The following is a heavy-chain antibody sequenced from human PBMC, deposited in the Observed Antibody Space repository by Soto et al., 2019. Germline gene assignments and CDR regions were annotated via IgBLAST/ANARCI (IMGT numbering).Heavy chain of an antibody. D-gene: IGHD1-1*01. V-gene: IGHV3-53*01. CDR1: GLTVSGKKY. Sequence: DVQLVESGGGLIQPGESLRLSCAAVGLTVSGKKYVAWGRQAPGKGLEWVSALYDVDGTYYADSVKGRFTTSRDSSKTTVYLQMNGLRPDDTAVYYCASWHEREHAYDVWGQGTTVTVSS. J-gene: IGHJ3*01. CDR3: ASWHEREHAYDV. CDR2: LYDVDGT.